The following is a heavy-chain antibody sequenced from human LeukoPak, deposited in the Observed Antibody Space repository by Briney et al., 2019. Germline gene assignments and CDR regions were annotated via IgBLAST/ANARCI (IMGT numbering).Heavy chain of an antibody. CDR1: GDSISSSY. V-gene: IGHV4-4*07. CDR2: IHTSGST. Sequence: SETLSLTCTVSGDSISSSYWGWIRQPAGKGLEWIGRIHTSGSTYYSPSLKSRVTMSVDTSTNQFSLKLSSVTAADTAMYYCARVRLGRGLDCWGQGTLVTVSS. D-gene: IGHD6-19*01. J-gene: IGHJ4*02. CDR3: ARVRLGRGLDC.